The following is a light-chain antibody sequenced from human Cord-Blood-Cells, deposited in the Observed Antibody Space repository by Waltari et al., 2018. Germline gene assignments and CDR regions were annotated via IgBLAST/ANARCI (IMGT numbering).Light chain of an antibody. J-gene: IGKJ4*01. CDR1: QDISNY. CDR2: DAS. CDR3: QQYDNLPLT. V-gene: IGKV1-33*01. Sequence: IQMTQSPSSLSASVGARVTITCQASQDISNYLNWYQQKPGKAPKLLIYDASNLETGVPSRFSGIGSGTDFTFTISSLQPEDIATYYCQQYDNLPLTFGGGTKVEIK.